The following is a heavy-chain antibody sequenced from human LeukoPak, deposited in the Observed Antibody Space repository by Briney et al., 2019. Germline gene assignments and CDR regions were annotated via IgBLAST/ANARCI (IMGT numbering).Heavy chain of an antibody. Sequence: PGGSLRLSCAASGFTFSSYWMSWVRQAPGKRLEWVANVKQDGSEKYYVDSVRGRFTISRDNVKNSLYLQMNTLRAEDTAIYYCAREASGSGGYHFDYWGQGTLVTVCS. CDR1: GFTFSSYW. CDR2: VKQDGSEK. V-gene: IGHV3-7*01. J-gene: IGHJ4*02. CDR3: AREASGSGGYHFDY. D-gene: IGHD2-15*01.